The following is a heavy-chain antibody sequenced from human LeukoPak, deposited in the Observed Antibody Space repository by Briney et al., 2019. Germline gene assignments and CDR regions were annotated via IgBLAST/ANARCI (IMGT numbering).Heavy chain of an antibody. CDR3: ARDRVDYYDSSGYYYVGGFDP. Sequence: ASETLSLTCTVSGGSISSYYWSWIRQPPGKGLEWIGYIYYSGSTNYNPSLKSRVTISVDTSKNQFSLKLSSVTAAGTAVYYCARDRVDYYDSSGYYYVGGFDPWGQGTLVTVSS. D-gene: IGHD3-22*01. V-gene: IGHV4-59*01. CDR1: GGSISSYY. CDR2: IYYSGST. J-gene: IGHJ5*02.